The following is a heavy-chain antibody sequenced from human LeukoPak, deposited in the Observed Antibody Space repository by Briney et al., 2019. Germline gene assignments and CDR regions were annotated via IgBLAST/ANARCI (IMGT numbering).Heavy chain of an antibody. CDR1: GYTFTGYY. V-gene: IGHV1-2*02. CDR3: ARDAGVVRGDWGWFDP. CDR2: INPNSGGT. Sequence: GASVKVSCKASGYTFTGYYMHWVRRAPGQGLEWMGWINPNSGGTNYAQKFQGRVTMTRDTSISTAYMELSRLRSDDTAVYYCARDAGVVRGDWGWFDPWGQGTLVTVSS. D-gene: IGHD3-10*01. J-gene: IGHJ5*02.